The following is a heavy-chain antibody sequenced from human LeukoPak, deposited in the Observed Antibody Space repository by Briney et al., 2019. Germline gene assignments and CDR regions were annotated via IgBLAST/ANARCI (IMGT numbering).Heavy chain of an antibody. D-gene: IGHD3-22*01. J-gene: IGHJ4*02. CDR3: ARDLYYYDSSGYYVRFGFDY. CDR2: IYYSGST. Sequence: PSQTLSLTCTVSGGSISSGDYYWSWIRQPPGKGLEWIGYIYYSGSTYYNPSLKSRVTISVDTSKNQFSLKLSSVTAADTAVYYCARDLYYYDSSGYYVRFGFDYWGQGTLVTVSS. V-gene: IGHV4-30-4*01. CDR1: GGSISSGDYY.